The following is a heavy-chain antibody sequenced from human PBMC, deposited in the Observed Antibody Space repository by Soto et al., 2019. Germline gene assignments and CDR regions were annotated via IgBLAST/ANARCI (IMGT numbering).Heavy chain of an antibody. CDR2: IDPTDSHP. CDR1: GYSFTNYW. Sequence: GDSLKISCEASGYSFTNYWINWLRQMPGKGLEWMGRIDPTDSHPNYSPSFQGHVTVSVDRSISTAYLQWSSLKASDSAVYYCARGGTTLPLDVWGQGTTVTVS. V-gene: IGHV5-10-1*01. J-gene: IGHJ6*02. D-gene: IGHD2-2*01. CDR3: ARGGTTLPLDV.